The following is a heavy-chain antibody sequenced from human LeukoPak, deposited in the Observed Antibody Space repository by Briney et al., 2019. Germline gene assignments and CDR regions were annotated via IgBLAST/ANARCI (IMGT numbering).Heavy chain of an antibody. Sequence: ASVRVSCKPSGYTFTDYYMHSVRHAPEQGLEWIGWITPNSGGTIYAQKFLGRVTMTRDTSISTAYMELSSLRSDDSAVYYCARKYHYDSRDYYWAFGYWGQGTLVAVSS. V-gene: IGHV1-2*02. CDR2: ITPNSGGT. D-gene: IGHD3-22*01. J-gene: IGHJ4*02. CDR1: GYTFTDYY. CDR3: ARKYHYDSRDYYWAFGY.